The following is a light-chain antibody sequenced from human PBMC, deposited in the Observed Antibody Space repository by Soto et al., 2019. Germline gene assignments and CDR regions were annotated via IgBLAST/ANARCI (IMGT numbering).Light chain of an antibody. CDR3: SSYTRDSARYV. Sequence: SALTQPASVSGSPGQSITISCAATSSDYVSWYQQHPGKAPKLIIYEVSNRPTGVSNRFSGSKSGNTASLIISGLQADDEADYYCSSYTRDSARYVFGSGTKLTVL. J-gene: IGLJ1*01. CDR2: EVS. CDR1: SSDY. V-gene: IGLV2-14*01.